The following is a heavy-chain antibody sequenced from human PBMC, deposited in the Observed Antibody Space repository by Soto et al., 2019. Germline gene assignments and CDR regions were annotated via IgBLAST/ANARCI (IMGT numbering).Heavy chain of an antibody. Sequence: GGSLRLSCAASGFTFSSYGMHWARQAPGKGLEWVAVISYDGGNKYYADSVKGRFTISRDNSKNTLYLQMNSLRAEDTAVYYCAKDRPHVYYYDSSGSFDYWGQGTLVTVSS. CDR2: ISYDGGNK. J-gene: IGHJ4*02. CDR1: GFTFSSYG. V-gene: IGHV3-30*18. D-gene: IGHD3-22*01. CDR3: AKDRPHVYYYDSSGSFDY.